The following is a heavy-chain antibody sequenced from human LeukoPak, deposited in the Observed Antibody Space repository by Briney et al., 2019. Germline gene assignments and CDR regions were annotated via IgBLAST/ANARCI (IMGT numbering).Heavy chain of an antibody. CDR1: GFTFSSYG. V-gene: IGHV3-33*01. CDR3: ARDRHCANGVCHSPPGMDV. D-gene: IGHD2-8*01. J-gene: IGHJ6*02. Sequence: SLRLSCAASGFTFSSYGMHWVRQAPGKGLEWVADIWFDGKNEHFADSVKGRFTISRDNSKNTMYPQINSLRAEDTAVYYCARDRHCANGVCHSPPGMDVWGQGTTVTVSS. CDR2: IWFDGKNE.